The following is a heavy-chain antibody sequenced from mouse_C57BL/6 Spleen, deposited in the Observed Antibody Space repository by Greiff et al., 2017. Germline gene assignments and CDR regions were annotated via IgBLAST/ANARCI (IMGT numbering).Heavy chain of an antibody. CDR1: GYAFSSSW. CDR3: ARWGYCDYGPLAY. V-gene: IGHV1-82*01. CDR2: IYPGDGDT. D-gene: IGHD2-4*01. Sequence: QVQLQQSGPELVKPGASVKISCKASGYAFSSSWMNWVKQRPGKGLEWIGRIYPGDGDTNYNGKFKGKATLTADKSSSTAYMQLSSLTSEDSAVYFFARWGYCDYGPLAYWGQGTLVTVSA. J-gene: IGHJ3*01.